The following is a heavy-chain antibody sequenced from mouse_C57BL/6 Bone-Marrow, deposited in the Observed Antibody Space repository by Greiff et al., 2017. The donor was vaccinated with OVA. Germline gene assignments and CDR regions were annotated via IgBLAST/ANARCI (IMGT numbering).Heavy chain of an antibody. D-gene: IGHD2-1*01. Sequence: VQLQQSGAELVRPGSSVKLSCKASGYTFTSYWMHWVKQRPIQGLEWIGNIDPSDSETHYNQKFKDKATLTVDKSSSTAYMQLSSLTSEDSAVYYCARSIYGNYWYFDVWGTGTTVTVSS. CDR2: IDPSDSET. CDR1: GYTFTSYW. J-gene: IGHJ1*03. CDR3: ARSIYGNYWYFDV. V-gene: IGHV1-52*01.